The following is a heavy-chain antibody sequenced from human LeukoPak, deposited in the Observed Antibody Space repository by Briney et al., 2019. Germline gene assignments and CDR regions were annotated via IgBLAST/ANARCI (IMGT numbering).Heavy chain of an antibody. D-gene: IGHD2-8*01. J-gene: IGHJ6*03. CDR1: GGSISSYY. V-gene: IGHV4-59*01. CDR3: ARGPQWRYYYYMDV. Sequence: SETLSLTCTVSGGSISSYYWSWIRQPPGKGLEWIGYIYYSGSTNYNPSLKSRVTISVDTSKNQFSLKLSSVTAADTAVYYCARGPQWRYYYYMDVWGKGTTVTVSS. CDR2: IYYSGST.